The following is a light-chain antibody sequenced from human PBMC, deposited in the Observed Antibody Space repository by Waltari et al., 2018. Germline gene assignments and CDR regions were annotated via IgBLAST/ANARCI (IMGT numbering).Light chain of an antibody. CDR1: QSLSVAY. CDR3: QQYDTSPGT. V-gene: IGKV3-20*01. J-gene: IGKJ2*01. Sequence: EIVLTHPPITLSLSAGDTATLSCRASQSLSVAYLAWYQHRSGQAPRLLIYGAYYRATGIPDRFSGSGSGTDFTLTITRLEPDDFAVYYCQQYDTSPGTFGQGTNLEI. CDR2: GAY.